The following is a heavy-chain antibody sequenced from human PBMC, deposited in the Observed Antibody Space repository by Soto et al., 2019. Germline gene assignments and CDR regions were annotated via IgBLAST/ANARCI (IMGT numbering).Heavy chain of an antibody. Sequence: QVQLQESGPGLVESSGTLSLTCAVYGGSITSGHWWTWVRQSPGKGLEWIGEISLNGDINYSPSLQSRVTVSMDMSRNHLSLSLTSVTAPYTDVYYCATRETRTGRPVWGPGTVVTVSS. J-gene: IGHJ4*03. CDR1: GGSITSGHW. CDR2: ISLNGDI. D-gene: IGHD3-9*01. CDR3: ATRETRTGRPV. V-gene: IGHV4-4*02.